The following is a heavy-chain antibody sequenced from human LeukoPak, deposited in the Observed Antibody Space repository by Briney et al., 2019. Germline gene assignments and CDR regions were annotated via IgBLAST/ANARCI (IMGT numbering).Heavy chain of an antibody. Sequence: GGSLRLSCAASGFTFSSYGMHWARQAPGKGLEWVAFIRYDGSNKYYADSVKGRFTISRDNSKNTLYLQMNSLRAEDTAVCYCAKDYDSSGYTDYWGQGTLVTVSS. V-gene: IGHV3-30*02. J-gene: IGHJ4*02. CDR1: GFTFSSYG. CDR3: AKDYDSSGYTDY. CDR2: IRYDGSNK. D-gene: IGHD3-22*01.